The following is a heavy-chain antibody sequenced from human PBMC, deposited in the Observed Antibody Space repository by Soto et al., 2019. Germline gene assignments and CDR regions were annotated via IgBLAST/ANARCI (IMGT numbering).Heavy chain of an antibody. CDR3: AKYLVYDFWAYGMDF. D-gene: IGHD3-3*01. CDR1: GFTFSSYG. V-gene: IGHV3-30*18. J-gene: IGHJ6*02. CDR2: ISYDGSNK. Sequence: PGGSLRLSCAASGFTFSSYGMHWVRQAPGKGLEWVAVISYDGSNKYYADSVKGRFTISRDNSKNTLYLQMNSLRAEDTAVYYCAKYLVYDFWAYGMDFWGQGSTVTVSS.